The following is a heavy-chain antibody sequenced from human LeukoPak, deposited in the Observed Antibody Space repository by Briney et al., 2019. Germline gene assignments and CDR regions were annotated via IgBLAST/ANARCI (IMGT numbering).Heavy chain of an antibody. CDR1: GGSISSYY. Sequence: TSETLSLACTVSGGSISSYYWSWIRQPPGKGLEWIGSIYYSGSTYYNPSLKSRVTISVDTSKNQFSLKLSSVTAADTAVYYCARESGHSSGWYGGDYWGQGTLVTVSS. J-gene: IGHJ4*02. V-gene: IGHV4-59*12. D-gene: IGHD6-19*01. CDR2: IYYSGST. CDR3: ARESGHSSGWYGGDY.